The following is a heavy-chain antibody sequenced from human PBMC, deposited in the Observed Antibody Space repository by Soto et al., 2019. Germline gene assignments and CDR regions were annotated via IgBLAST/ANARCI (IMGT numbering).Heavy chain of an antibody. D-gene: IGHD6-13*01. CDR2: IYYSGST. J-gene: IGHJ5*02. Sequence: QLQLQESGPGLVKPSETLSLTCTVSGGSISSSSYYWGWIRQPPGKGLEWIGSIYYSGSTYYNPSLKSRVTLSVDTSKNQFSLKLSSVTAADTAVYYCARRDSSSWYAILGVGWFDPWGQGTLVTVSS. V-gene: IGHV4-39*01. CDR3: ARRDSSSWYAILGVGWFDP. CDR1: GGSISSSSYY.